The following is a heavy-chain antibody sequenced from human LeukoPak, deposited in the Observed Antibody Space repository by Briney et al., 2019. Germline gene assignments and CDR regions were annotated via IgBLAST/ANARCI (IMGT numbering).Heavy chain of an antibody. Sequence: GGSLRLSCAASGFTFDDYAMHWVRQAPGKGLEWVSGISWNSGSIGYADSVKGRFTISRDNAKNSLYLQMNSLRAEDTALYYCAKGKGLEMATILVDYWGQGTLVTVSS. V-gene: IGHV3-9*01. CDR1: GFTFDDYA. D-gene: IGHD5-24*01. CDR3: AKGKGLEMATILVDY. CDR2: ISWNSGSI. J-gene: IGHJ4*02.